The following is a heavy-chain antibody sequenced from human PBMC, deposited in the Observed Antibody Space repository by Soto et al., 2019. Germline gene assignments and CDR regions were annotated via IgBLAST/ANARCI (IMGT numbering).Heavy chain of an antibody. Sequence: GSLRLSCAASGFTVSSKYMSWVRQATGKGLEWVSAIGTAGDTYYPGSVKGQFTISRENAKNSLYLQMNSLRAGDTAVYYCARDLPPPYYDILTGYYNAEIDYWGQGTLVTVSS. D-gene: IGHD3-9*01. CDR1: GFTVSSKY. J-gene: IGHJ4*02. V-gene: IGHV3-13*01. CDR2: IGTAGDT. CDR3: ARDLPPPYYDILTGYYNAEIDY.